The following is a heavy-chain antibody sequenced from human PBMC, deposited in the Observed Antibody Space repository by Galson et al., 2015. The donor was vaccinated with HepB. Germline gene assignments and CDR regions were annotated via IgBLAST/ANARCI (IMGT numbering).Heavy chain of an antibody. CDR2: ISSTGTYT. Sequence: SLRLSCAASGFTFSDYTINWVRQAPGKGLEWLSYISSTGTYTNYADSVKGRFTISRDNAKNSLYLQMNNLRAEDTAVYYCARVADADYGDHSHFDYWGQGTLVTVSS. CDR3: ARVADADYGDHSHFDY. J-gene: IGHJ4*02. CDR1: GFTFSDYT. D-gene: IGHD4-17*01. V-gene: IGHV3-11*06.